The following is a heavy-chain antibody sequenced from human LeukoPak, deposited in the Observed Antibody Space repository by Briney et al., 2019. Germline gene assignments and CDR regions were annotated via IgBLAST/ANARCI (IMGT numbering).Heavy chain of an antibody. V-gene: IGHV1-2*02. Sequence: GASVKVSCKASGYTFTGYYMHWVRQAPGQGLEWMGWINPNSGGTNYAQKFQGRVTMTRDTSISTAYMELSRLRSDDTAVYYCARAFWGYQLLSAFDIWGQGTMVTVSS. CDR1: GYTFTGYY. CDR3: ARAFWGYQLLSAFDI. D-gene: IGHD2-2*01. CDR2: INPNSGGT. J-gene: IGHJ3*02.